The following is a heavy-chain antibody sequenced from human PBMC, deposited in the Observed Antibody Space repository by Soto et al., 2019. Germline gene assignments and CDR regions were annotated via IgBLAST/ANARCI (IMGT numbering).Heavy chain of an antibody. J-gene: IGHJ4*02. CDR2: IYWDDDK. D-gene: IGHD6-19*01. Sequence: GPTLVNPTQNLTLTCTFSGFSFSTTGVGEGWIRQPPGKALEWLALIYWDDDKRYSPSLKGRLTITKDTSKNQVVLTMTNMDPVDTATYYCAHRQAQGIGLAGTFDSWGQGTLVTVSS. CDR3: AHRQAQGIGLAGTFDS. V-gene: IGHV2-5*02. CDR1: GFSFSTTGVG.